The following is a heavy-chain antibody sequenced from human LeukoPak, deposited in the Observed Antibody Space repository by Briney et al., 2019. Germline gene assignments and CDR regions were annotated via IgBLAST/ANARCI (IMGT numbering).Heavy chain of an antibody. J-gene: IGHJ4*02. Sequence: VASVKVSCKASGYTFSGYYMHWVRQAPGEGLEWMGLISPTAGTTVYAQNFQGRVTMTTDTSTSTAFLEVSGLTSADTAVYYCARDPRFHESGGHDYWGQGTLVAVSS. CDR1: GYTFSGYY. CDR3: ARDPRFHESGGHDY. V-gene: IGHV1-46*01. CDR2: ISPTAGTT. D-gene: IGHD2-15*01.